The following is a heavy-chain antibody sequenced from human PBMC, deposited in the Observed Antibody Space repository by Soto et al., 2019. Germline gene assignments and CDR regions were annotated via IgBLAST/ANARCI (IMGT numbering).Heavy chain of an antibody. Sequence: SETLSLTCAVSGGPISSGGYSWSWIRQPPGKGLEWIGYIYHSGSTYYNPSLKSRVTISVDRSKNQFSLKLSSVTAADTAVYYCARAGGKSGSDYWGQGTLVTVSS. J-gene: IGHJ4*02. CDR1: GGPISSGGYS. V-gene: IGHV4-30-2*01. CDR3: ARAGGKSGSDY. CDR2: IYHSGST. D-gene: IGHD5-12*01.